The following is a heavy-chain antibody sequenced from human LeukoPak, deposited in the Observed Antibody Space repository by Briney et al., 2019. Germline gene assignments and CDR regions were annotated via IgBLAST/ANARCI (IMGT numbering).Heavy chain of an antibody. CDR3: ARIKYSGPVDY. CDR2: IYYNGRT. CDR1: GGSISSSSYY. J-gene: IGHJ4*02. D-gene: IGHD1-26*01. V-gene: IGHV4-39*07. Sequence: SETLSLTCTVSGGSISSSSYYWGWIRQPPGKGLECIGSIYYNGRTFYNPSLKSRVTISVDTSKNQFSLKLSSVTAADTAVYFCARIKYSGPVDYWGQGTLVTVSS.